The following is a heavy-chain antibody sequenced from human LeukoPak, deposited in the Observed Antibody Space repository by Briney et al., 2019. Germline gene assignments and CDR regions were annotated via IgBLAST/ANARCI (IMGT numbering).Heavy chain of an antibody. D-gene: IGHD3-22*01. CDR3: APVYYYDSSGYYL. Sequence: GGSLRLSCAASGFTFSSYAMSWVRQAPGKGPEWVLAISGSGGSTYYADSVKGRFTISRDNSKNTLYLQMNSLRAEDTAVYYCAPVYYYDSSGYYLWGQGTLVTVSS. J-gene: IGHJ4*02. V-gene: IGHV3-23*01. CDR1: GFTFSSYA. CDR2: ISGSGGST.